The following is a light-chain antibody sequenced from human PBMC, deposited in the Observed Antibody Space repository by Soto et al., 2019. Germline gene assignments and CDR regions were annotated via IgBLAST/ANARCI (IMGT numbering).Light chain of an antibody. CDR2: EVT. CDR1: SSYVGGYNY. V-gene: IGLV2-14*01. J-gene: IGLJ1*01. CDR3: CSYTSGTSV. Sequence: QSVLTHPASVSGSPGQSITISCTGTSSYVGGYNYVSWYQQHPGKAPKVIIYEVTNRPSGISHRFSGSKSGNTASLTISGLQAEDEADYYCCSYTSGTSVFGTGTKVTVL.